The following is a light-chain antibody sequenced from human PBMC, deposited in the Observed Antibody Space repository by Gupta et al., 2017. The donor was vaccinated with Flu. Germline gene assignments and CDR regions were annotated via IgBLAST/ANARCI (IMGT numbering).Light chain of an antibody. Sequence: PSYRATLSCLSSHSVATNVACYQKHPGQPPRLLIYDSSNRATGIPAMFSGSWSGTNFSLTINSLEPEDFTVYYCQHRRSCPTFGQGTKLEI. CDR1: HSVATN. CDR3: QHRRSCPT. CDR2: DSS. J-gene: IGKJ2*01. V-gene: IGKV3-11*01.